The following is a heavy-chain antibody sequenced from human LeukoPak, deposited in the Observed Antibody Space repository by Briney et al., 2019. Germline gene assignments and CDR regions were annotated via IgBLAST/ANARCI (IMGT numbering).Heavy chain of an antibody. CDR3: ARDRYSWSYPLDY. CDR1: GFTFSDYY. CDR2: ISSSGSTI. V-gene: IGHV3-11*01. Sequence: GGSLRLSCATSGFTFSDYYFSWIREAPGKGPEWVSYISSSGSTIYYADSVKGRFNISRDNAKHSRYLQMSSMIAEATAMYYCARDRYSWSYPLDYWGQGTLITVSS. D-gene: IGHD1-26*01. J-gene: IGHJ4*02.